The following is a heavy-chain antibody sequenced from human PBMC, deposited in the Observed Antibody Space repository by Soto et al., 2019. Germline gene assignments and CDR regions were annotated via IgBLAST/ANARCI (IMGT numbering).Heavy chain of an antibody. D-gene: IGHD3-3*01. V-gene: IGHV1-24*01. J-gene: IGHJ4*02. Sequence: ASVKVSCKVSGYTLTELSMHWVRQAPGKGLEWMGGFDPEDGETIYAQKFQGRVTMTEDTSTDTAYMELSSLRSEATAVYYCATRVRYDFWSGSGLNWGQGTLVTVSS. CDR3: ATRVRYDFWSGSGLN. CDR1: GYTLTELS. CDR2: FDPEDGET.